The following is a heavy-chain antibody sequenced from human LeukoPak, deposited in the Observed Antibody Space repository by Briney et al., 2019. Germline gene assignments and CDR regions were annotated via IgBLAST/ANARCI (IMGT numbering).Heavy chain of an antibody. CDR3: AKGQSSSYPFDY. J-gene: IGHJ4*02. CDR1: GFTFSSYG. D-gene: IGHD6-6*01. CDR2: IWYDGSNK. V-gene: IGHV3-33*06. Sequence: GGSLRLSCAASGFTFSSYGMHWVRQAPGKGLEWVADIWYDGSNKYYADSVKGRFTISRDNSKNTLYLQMNSLRAEDTAVYYCAKGQSSSYPFDYWGQGTLVTVSS.